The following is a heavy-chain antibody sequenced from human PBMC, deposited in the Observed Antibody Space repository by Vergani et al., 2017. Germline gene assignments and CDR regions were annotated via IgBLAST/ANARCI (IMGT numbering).Heavy chain of an antibody. D-gene: IGHD6-13*01. J-gene: IGHJ4*02. CDR2: ISGSGGST. CDR3: AKEPPTDIAAAGTGDY. V-gene: IGHV3-23*01. Sequence: EVQLLESGGGLVQPGGSLRLSCAASGFTFSSYAMSWVRQAPGKGLEWVSAISGSGGSTYYADSVKGRFTIARDNSKNTLYLQMNSLRAEDTAVYYCAKEPPTDIAAAGTGDYWGQGTLVTVSS. CDR1: GFTFSSYA.